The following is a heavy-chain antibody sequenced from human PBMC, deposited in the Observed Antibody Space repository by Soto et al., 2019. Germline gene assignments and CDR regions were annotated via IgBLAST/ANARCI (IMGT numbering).Heavy chain of an antibody. CDR2: IIPIFGTA. CDR1: GGTFSSYA. Sequence: QVQLVQSGAEVKKPGSSVKVSCKASGGTFSSYAISWVRQAPGQGLEWMGGIIPIFGTANYAQKFQGRVTITADKSTSTVYMELSSLRSEDTAVYYCARESLSAAGRDRYYYYGMDVWGQGTTVTVSS. V-gene: IGHV1-69*06. CDR3: ARESLSAAGRDRYYYYGMDV. D-gene: IGHD6-13*01. J-gene: IGHJ6*02.